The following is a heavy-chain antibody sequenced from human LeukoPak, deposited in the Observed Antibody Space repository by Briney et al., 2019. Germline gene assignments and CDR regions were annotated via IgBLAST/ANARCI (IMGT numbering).Heavy chain of an antibody. D-gene: IGHD3-10*01. Sequence: GGSLRLSCAASGFTFSSYAMHWVRQAPGKGLEWVAVISYDGSNNYYADSVKGRFTISRDNSKNTLYLQMNSLRAEDTAVYYCARETGYYDFQHWGQGTLVTVSS. CDR3: ARETGYYDFQH. CDR1: GFTFSSYA. V-gene: IGHV3-30-3*01. CDR2: ISYDGSNN. J-gene: IGHJ1*01.